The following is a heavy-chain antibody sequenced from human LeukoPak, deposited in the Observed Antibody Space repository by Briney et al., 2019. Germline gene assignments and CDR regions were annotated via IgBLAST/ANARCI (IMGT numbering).Heavy chain of an antibody. CDR2: INPNSGGT. Sequence: ASVKLSCKASGYTFTGYYMHWVRHAPGQGLEWMGWINPNSGGTNYAQKFQGRVTITRDTSISTAYMELSRLRSDDTAAYYCARDAHYDSSGFIDYWGQGTLVTVSS. CDR1: GYTFTGYY. CDR3: ARDAHYDSSGFIDY. J-gene: IGHJ4*02. D-gene: IGHD3-22*01. V-gene: IGHV1-2*02.